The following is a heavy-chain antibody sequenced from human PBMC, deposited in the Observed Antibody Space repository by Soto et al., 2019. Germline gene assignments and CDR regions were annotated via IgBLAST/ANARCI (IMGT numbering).Heavy chain of an antibody. Sequence: SETLSLTCTVSGGSIRSGSHYWSWIRQHPGKGLEWIGYIYYSGSTYYNPSLRSRITISISTSKNQFSLKLTSVTAADTAVYYCAREGGDGIDYWGQGTLVTVSS. CDR3: AREGGDGIDY. CDR1: GGSIRSGSHY. J-gene: IGHJ4*02. D-gene: IGHD3-16*01. CDR2: IYYSGST. V-gene: IGHV4-31*03.